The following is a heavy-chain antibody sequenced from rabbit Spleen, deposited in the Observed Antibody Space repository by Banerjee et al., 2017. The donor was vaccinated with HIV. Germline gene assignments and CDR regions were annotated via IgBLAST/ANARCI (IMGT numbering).Heavy chain of an antibody. CDR3: TRWGYGGDRYAHL. V-gene: IGHV1S40*01. CDR2: ISTGDGYT. D-gene: IGHD4-2*01. CDR1: GIDFSSYYY. Sequence: QSLEESGGGLVKPGGTLTLTCTASGIDFSSYYYMCWVRQAPGKGLEWIACISTGDGYTYYASWAIGRFTISKTSSTVDLKMASLTAADTATYFCTRWGYGGDRYAHLWGPGTLVTVS. J-gene: IGHJ4*01.